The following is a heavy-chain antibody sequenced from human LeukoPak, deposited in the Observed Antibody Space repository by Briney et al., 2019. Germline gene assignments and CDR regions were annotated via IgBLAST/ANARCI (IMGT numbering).Heavy chain of an antibody. CDR2: IYYSGST. Sequence: SETLSLTCTVSGGSMSNYYWSWIRQPPGQGLEWIGHIYYSGSTRYNPSLNSRGTISGDMSKNQFSLKLSSATAADTAVYYCARVNRAVAAALDYWGQGTLVTVSS. CDR3: ARVNRAVAAALDY. CDR1: GGSMSNYY. D-gene: IGHD6-13*01. J-gene: IGHJ4*02. V-gene: IGHV4-59*01.